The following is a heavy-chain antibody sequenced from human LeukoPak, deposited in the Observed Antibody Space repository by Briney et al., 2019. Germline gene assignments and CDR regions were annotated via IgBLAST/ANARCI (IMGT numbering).Heavy chain of an antibody. D-gene: IGHD6-13*01. CDR2: IWYDGSDK. CDR1: GFTFSDYG. J-gene: IGHJ4*02. Sequence: GGSLRLSCAASGFTFSDYGMHWVRQAPGKGLEWVAVIWYDGSDKYYADSVEGRFTVSRDNSKYTLSLQMNSLRAEDTAVYYCARDLGITADGNYFDYWGQGTPVTVSS. CDR3: ARDLGITADGNYFDY. V-gene: IGHV3-33*01.